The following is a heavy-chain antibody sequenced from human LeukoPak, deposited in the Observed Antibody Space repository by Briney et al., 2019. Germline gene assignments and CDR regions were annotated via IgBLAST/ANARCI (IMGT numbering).Heavy chain of an antibody. CDR1: GFTFSSYA. Sequence: GGSLRLSCAASGFTFSSYAMSWVRQAPGKGLEWVSAISGSGGSTYYADSVKGRFTISRDNSKNTLYLQMNSLGAEDTAVYYCAKWPYDYGGNSAFDYWGQGTLVTVSS. CDR3: AKWPYDYGGNSAFDY. J-gene: IGHJ4*02. D-gene: IGHD4-23*01. CDR2: ISGSGGST. V-gene: IGHV3-23*01.